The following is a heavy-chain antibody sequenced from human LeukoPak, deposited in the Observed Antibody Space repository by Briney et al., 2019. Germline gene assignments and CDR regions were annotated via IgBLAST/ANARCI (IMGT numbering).Heavy chain of an antibody. J-gene: IGHJ4*02. D-gene: IGHD5-18*01. CDR3: ARLTASGQPFDY. CDR1: GGSFSGYY. V-gene: IGHV4-34*01. Sequence: SETLSLTCAVYGGSFSGYYWSWIRQPPGKGLEWIGEINHSGSTNYNAPLKSRVTISVDTSKNQFSLNLSSVTAADTAVYYCARLTASGQPFDYWGQGTLVTVSS. CDR2: INHSGST.